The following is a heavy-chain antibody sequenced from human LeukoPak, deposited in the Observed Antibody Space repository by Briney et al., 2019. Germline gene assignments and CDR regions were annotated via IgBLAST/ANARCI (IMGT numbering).Heavy chain of an antibody. CDR3: AHGSLRLGELSSWTLDY. D-gene: IGHD3-16*02. J-gene: IGHJ4*02. CDR1: GFTFSTYA. Sequence: GGSLRLSCAASGFTFSTYAMSWVRQAPGKGLEWVSSISGSGSSTSYADSVKGLFTISRDNSKNTLDLQMNSLSAEDTAIYYCAHGSLRLGELSSWTLDYWGQGTLVTVSS. V-gene: IGHV3-23*01. CDR2: ISGSGSST.